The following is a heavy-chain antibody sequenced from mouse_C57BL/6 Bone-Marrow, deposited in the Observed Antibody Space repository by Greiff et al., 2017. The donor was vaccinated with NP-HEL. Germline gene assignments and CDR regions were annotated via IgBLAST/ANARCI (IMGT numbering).Heavy chain of an antibody. J-gene: IGHJ3*01. CDR2: ISSGGSYT. CDR1: GFTFSSYG. D-gene: IGHD1-1*01. V-gene: IGHV5-6*01. Sequence: EVKLVESGGDLVKPGGSLKLSCAASGFTFSSYGMSWVRQTPDKRLEWVATISSGGSYTYYPDSVKGRFTISRDNAKNTLYLQISSLKSEDTAMYYCARPPFYGSSPFAYWGQGTLVTVSA. CDR3: ARPPFYGSSPFAY.